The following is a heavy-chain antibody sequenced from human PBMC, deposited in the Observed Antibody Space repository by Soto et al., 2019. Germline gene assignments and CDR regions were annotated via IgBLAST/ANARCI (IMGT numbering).Heavy chain of an antibody. Sequence: ASVKVSCKASGYTFTGYYMHWVRQAPGQGLEWMGWINPNSGGTNYAQKFQGRVTMTRDTSISTAYMELSRLRSDDTAVYYCARDRSIGYCSSTSCLNWFDPWGQGTRVTVS. CDR3: ARDRSIGYCSSTSCLNWFDP. CDR1: GYTFTGYY. J-gene: IGHJ5*02. D-gene: IGHD2-2*01. CDR2: INPNSGGT. V-gene: IGHV1-2*02.